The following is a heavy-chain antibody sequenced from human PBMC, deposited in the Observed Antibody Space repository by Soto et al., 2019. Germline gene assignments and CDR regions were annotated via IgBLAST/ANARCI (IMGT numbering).Heavy chain of an antibody. Sequence: GGSLRLSCAASGFTFSSYAMSWVRQAPGKGLEWVSAISGSGGSTYYADSVKGRFTISRDNSKNTLYLQMNSLRAEDTAVYYCAKGAAYYYDSSGYYLFDYWGQGTLVTVSS. CDR1: GFTFSSYA. V-gene: IGHV3-23*01. CDR3: AKGAAYYYDSSGYYLFDY. CDR2: ISGSGGST. J-gene: IGHJ4*02. D-gene: IGHD3-22*01.